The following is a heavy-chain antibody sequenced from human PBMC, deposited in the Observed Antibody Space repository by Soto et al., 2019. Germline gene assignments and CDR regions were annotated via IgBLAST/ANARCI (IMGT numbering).Heavy chain of an antibody. J-gene: IGHJ3*02. D-gene: IGHD3-9*01. Sequence: ASVKVSCTAIGYGFTRHYIHWVRQAHGQGLEWMGTIFPGGVNIAYAQKFEGRVTMTKDMSTSTAYMELSSLRSEDTAVYYCAAEFDDILTGYYKAGSAFDIWGQGTMVTVSS. CDR1: GYGFTRHY. CDR3: AAEFDDILTGYYKAGSAFDI. CDR2: IFPGGVNI. V-gene: IGHV1-46*01.